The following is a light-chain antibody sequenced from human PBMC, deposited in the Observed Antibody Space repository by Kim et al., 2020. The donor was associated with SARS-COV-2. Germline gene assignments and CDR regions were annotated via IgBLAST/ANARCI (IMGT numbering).Light chain of an antibody. J-gene: IGLJ2*01. Sequence: LTCTLSSGYSNYKVDWYQQRPGKGPRFVMRVGTGGIVGSKGDGIPDRFSVLGSGLNRYLTIKNIQEEDESDYHCGADHGSGSYFVFGGGTKLTVL. CDR1: SGYSNYK. CDR2: VGTGGIVG. CDR3: GADHGSGSYFV. V-gene: IGLV9-49*01.